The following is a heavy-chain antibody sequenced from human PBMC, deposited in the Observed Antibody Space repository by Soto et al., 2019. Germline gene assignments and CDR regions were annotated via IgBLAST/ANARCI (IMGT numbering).Heavy chain of an antibody. J-gene: IGHJ4*02. CDR3: AKSKIDFGVVIPRLFAY. CDR2: ISGSGGSP. D-gene: IGHD3-3*01. V-gene: IGHV3-23*01. CDR1: GFTFSSYA. Sequence: PGGSLRLSCAASGFTFSSYAMSWVRQAPGKGLEWVSAISGSGGSPYYADSVKGRFTISRDNSKNTLYLQMNSLRAEDTAVYYCAKSKIDFGVVIPRLFAYWGQGTLVTVSS.